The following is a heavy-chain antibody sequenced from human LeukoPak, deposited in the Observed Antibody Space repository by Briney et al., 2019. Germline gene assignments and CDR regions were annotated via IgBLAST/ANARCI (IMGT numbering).Heavy chain of an antibody. J-gene: IGHJ4*02. CDR2: INAGGGST. D-gene: IGHD3-10*01. V-gene: IGHV3-23*01. CDR3: ANHFGPVAY. CDR1: GFTFSNYA. Sequence: PGGSLRLSCAASGFTFSNYAMSWVRQAPGKGLEWVSAINAGGGSTYYADSVKGRFTISRDNSKNMLYLQMNSLRAEDTAVHYCANHFGPVAYWGQGTLVTVSS.